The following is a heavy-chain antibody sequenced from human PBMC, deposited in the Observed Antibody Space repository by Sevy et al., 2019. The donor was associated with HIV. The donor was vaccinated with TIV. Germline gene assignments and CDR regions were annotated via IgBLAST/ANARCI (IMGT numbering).Heavy chain of an antibody. CDR3: ARDLLVDTAMSYGMDV. CDR2: ISSSSSYI. CDR1: RFTFSSYS. D-gene: IGHD5-18*01. Sequence: GGSLRLSCAASRFTFSSYSMNWVRQAPGKGLEWVSSISSSSSYIYYADSVKGRFTISRDNAKNSLYLQMNSLRAEDTAVYYCARDLLVDTAMSYGMDVWGQGTTVTVSS. J-gene: IGHJ6*02. V-gene: IGHV3-21*01.